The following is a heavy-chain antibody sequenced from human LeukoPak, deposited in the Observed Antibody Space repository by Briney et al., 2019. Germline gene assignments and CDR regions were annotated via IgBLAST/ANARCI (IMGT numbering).Heavy chain of an antibody. V-gene: IGHV1-2*02. CDR1: GYTLTCYY. CDR3: ARGSDDFWSGYSPSY. D-gene: IGHD3-3*01. J-gene: IGHJ4*02. CDR2: SNPNSGGT. Sequence: ASVKVSFKASGYTLTCYYMHWVRKAPGQGLEWVGWSNPNSGGTNYAQKFQDRVTMTRDTSISTAYMELSRLRSDDTAVYYCARGSDDFWSGYSPSYWGQGTLVTVSS.